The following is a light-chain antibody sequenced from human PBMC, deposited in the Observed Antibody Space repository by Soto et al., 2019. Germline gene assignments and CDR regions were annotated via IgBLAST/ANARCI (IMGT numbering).Light chain of an antibody. CDR2: GAS. Sequence: EIVITQSPATLSVSPGERVALSCRASQSVSSNLAWYQQKPGQAPRLLIFGASTRATGIPARFSGSGSGTEFTLTISSLQSEDFAVYYGQQYNKWPPITFGQGTRLEI. CDR1: QSVSSN. CDR3: QQYNKWPPIT. V-gene: IGKV3-15*01. J-gene: IGKJ5*01.